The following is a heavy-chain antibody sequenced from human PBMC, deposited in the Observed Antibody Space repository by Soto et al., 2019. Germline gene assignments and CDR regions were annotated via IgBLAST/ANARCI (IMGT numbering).Heavy chain of an antibody. J-gene: IGHJ4*02. Sequence: QVQLVQSGAEVKKPGSSVKVSCKASGGTFSSYAISWVRQAPGQGLEWMGGIIPIFGTANYAQKFQGRVTRTGDESTGTAYMGLSSLRSEDTAVYYCARGGRGATPINWGQGTLVTVSS. D-gene: IGHD1-26*01. CDR3: ARGGRGATPIN. CDR2: IIPIFGTA. CDR1: GGTFSSYA. V-gene: IGHV1-69*12.